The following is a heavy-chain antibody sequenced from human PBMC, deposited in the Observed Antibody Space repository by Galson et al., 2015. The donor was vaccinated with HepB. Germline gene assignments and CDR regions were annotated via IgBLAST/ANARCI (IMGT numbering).Heavy chain of an antibody. D-gene: IGHD1-7*01. V-gene: IGHV1-46*01. CDR1: GYTFTSYY. CDR3: ARVGGNLWALDY. CDR2: INPSGGIT. Sequence: SVKVSCKASGYTFTSYYMHWVRQAPGQGLEWMGIINPSGGITSYAQKFQGRVTMTRDTSTSTVHMELSSLRSEDTAVYYCARVGGNLWALDYWGQGTLVTVSS. J-gene: IGHJ4*02.